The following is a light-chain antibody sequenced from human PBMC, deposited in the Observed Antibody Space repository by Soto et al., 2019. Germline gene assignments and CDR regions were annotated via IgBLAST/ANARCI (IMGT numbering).Light chain of an antibody. CDR2: EVN. J-gene: IGLJ3*02. V-gene: IGLV2-23*02. CDR1: SSDVGSFNL. Sequence: QSVLTQPASVPGSPGQSITFSCTGSSSDVGSFNLVSWYQQYPGKAPKLILYEVNKRPSGVSNRFSGSKSGNTASLTISGLQTEDEADYYCCSYAGSRWVFGGGTKVTVL. CDR3: CSYAGSRWV.